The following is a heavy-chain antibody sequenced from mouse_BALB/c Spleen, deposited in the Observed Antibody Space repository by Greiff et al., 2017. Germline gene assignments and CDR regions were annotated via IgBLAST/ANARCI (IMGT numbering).Heavy chain of an antibody. D-gene: IGHD1-1*01. CDR1: GFTFSSYA. Sequence: EVQGVESGGGLVKPGGSLKLSCAASGFTFSSYAMSWVRQSPEKRLEWVAEISSGGSYTYYPDTVTGRFTISRDNAKNTLYLEMSSLRSEDTAMYYCARRGTTVVEGFAYWGQGTLVTVSA. CDR2: ISSGGSYT. CDR3: ARRGTTVVEGFAY. V-gene: IGHV5-9-4*01. J-gene: IGHJ3*01.